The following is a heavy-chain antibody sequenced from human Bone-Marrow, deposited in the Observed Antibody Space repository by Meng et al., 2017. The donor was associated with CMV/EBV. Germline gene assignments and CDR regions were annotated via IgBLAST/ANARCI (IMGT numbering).Heavy chain of an antibody. D-gene: IGHD2-8*01. CDR2: YIPMVDIA. CDR1: GGTFSRNT. Sequence: SVKVSCKASGGTFSRNTFNWVRQAPGQGLEWMGRYIPMVDIAVYAQTFQGRVTITADKSTSTTYMELSSLRSEDTAVYFCARDRDLIFDSWGQGTLVTVSS. CDR3: ARDRDLIFDS. V-gene: IGHV1-69*04. J-gene: IGHJ4*02.